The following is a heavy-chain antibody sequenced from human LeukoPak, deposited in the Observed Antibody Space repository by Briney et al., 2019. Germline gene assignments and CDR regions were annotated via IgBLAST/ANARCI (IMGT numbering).Heavy chain of an antibody. Sequence: SETQSLTCTVSGGSISSSSYYWSWIRQPPGKGLEWIGYIYYSGSTNYNPSLKSRVTISVDTSKNQFSLKLSSVTAADTAVYYCARGPWYSSSWEPYDYWGQGTLVTVSS. CDR1: GGSISSSSYY. CDR2: IYYSGST. J-gene: IGHJ4*02. CDR3: ARGPWYSSSWEPYDY. D-gene: IGHD6-13*01. V-gene: IGHV4-61*01.